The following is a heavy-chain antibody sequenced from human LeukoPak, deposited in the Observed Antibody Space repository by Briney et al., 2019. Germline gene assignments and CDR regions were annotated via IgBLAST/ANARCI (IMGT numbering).Heavy chain of an antibody. CDR3: AREVMGATAFDY. J-gene: IGHJ4*02. V-gene: IGHV3-21*01. CDR2: ISSSSSYI. D-gene: IGHD1-26*01. Sequence: GGSLRLSCAASGFTFSSYSMNWVRQAPGKGLEWVSPISSSSSYIYYAGSVKGRFTISRDNAKNSLYLQMNSLRAEDTAVYYCAREVMGATAFDYWGQGTLVTVSS. CDR1: GFTFSSYS.